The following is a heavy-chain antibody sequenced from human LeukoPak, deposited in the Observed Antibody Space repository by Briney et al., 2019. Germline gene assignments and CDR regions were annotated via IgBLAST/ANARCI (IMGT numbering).Heavy chain of an antibody. D-gene: IGHD3-10*01. CDR2: INHSGST. V-gene: IGHV4-34*01. Sequence: PSETLSLTCAVYGGSFSGYYWSWIRQPPGKGLEWIGEINHSGSTNYNPSLKSRVTISVDTSKNQFSLKLSSVTAADTAVYYCARRVVRGVSYYFDYWGQGTLVTVSS. J-gene: IGHJ4*02. CDR3: ARRVVRGVSYYFDY. CDR1: GGSFSGYY.